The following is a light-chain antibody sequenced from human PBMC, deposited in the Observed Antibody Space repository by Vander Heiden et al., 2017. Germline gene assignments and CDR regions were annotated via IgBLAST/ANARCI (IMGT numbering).Light chain of an antibody. CDR2: GKD. CDR1: SLRSSY. CDR3: NSRDSSGNHLAV. V-gene: IGLV3-19*01. J-gene: IGLJ2*01. Sequence: SSELTQDPAVSAALGQTVRITCQGDSLRSSYASSHQQNPGQAPVLVIYGKDNRPSGITDRFSGSSSGNTATLTITGAQAEDEADYYCNSRDSSGNHLAVFGGGTKLTVL.